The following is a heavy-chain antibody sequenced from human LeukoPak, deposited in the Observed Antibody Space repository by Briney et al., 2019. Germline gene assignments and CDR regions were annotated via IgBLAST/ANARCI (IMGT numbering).Heavy chain of an antibody. CDR2: MKPDGSLK. CDR1: GFTFSSYW. V-gene: IGHV3-7*01. CDR3: ARGRVAARLVWFDP. J-gene: IGHJ5*02. D-gene: IGHD6-6*01. Sequence: GGSLRLSCAVSGFTFSSYWMSWVRQAPGKGPEWVANMKPDGSLKYYLDSVRGRFTIFRDNSKNSLYLQMNSLRAEDTAVYYCARGRVAARLVWFDPWGQGTLVTVSS.